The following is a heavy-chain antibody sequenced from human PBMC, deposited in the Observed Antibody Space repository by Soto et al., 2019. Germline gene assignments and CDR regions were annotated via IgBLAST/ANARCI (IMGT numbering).Heavy chain of an antibody. D-gene: IGHD2-15*01. CDR1: GYSFTSYW. Sequence: GESLKISCKGSGYSFTSYWMSWVRQAPGKGLEWVGRIKSKTDGGTTDYAAPVKGRFTISRDDSKNTLYLQMNSLKTEDTAVYYCTTYIVVVVAATTNPFDYWGQGTLVTVSS. CDR3: TTYIVVVVAATTNPFDY. J-gene: IGHJ4*02. CDR2: IKSKTDGGTT. V-gene: IGHV3-15*01.